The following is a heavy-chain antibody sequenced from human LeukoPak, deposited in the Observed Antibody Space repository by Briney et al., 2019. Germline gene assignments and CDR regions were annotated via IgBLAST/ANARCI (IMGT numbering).Heavy chain of an antibody. CDR2: IYYSGST. V-gene: IGHV4-39*07. CDR1: GGSISSSSYY. D-gene: IGHD3-3*01. CDR3: AREAVAIFGVVMGNWFDP. Sequence: SETLSLTCTVSGGSISSSSYYWGWIRQPPGKGLEWIGSIYYSGSTYYNPSLKSRVTISVDTSKNQFSLKLSSVTAADTAVYYCAREAVAIFGVVMGNWFDPWGQGTLVTVSS. J-gene: IGHJ5*02.